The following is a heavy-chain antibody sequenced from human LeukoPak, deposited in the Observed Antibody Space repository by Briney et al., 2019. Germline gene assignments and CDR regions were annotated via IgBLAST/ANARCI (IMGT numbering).Heavy chain of an antibody. CDR1: GFTFSTYW. J-gene: IGHJ6*02. CDR3: ARSYGMDV. V-gene: IGHV3-74*01. CDR2: INSDGSST. Sequence: GGSLRLSCAASGFTFSTYWMHWVRQAPGKGPVWVSRINSDGSSTTYADSMKGRFTISRDNAKSTLYLQMNSLRADDTAVYYCARSYGMDVWGRGTTVTVSS.